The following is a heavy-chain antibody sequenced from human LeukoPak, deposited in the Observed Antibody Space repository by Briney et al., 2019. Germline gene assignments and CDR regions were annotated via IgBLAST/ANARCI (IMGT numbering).Heavy chain of an antibody. D-gene: IGHD6-19*01. V-gene: IGHV1-2*02. CDR2: MNPNSGGT. CDR1: GYTFTAYY. Sequence: RASVKVSFKTSGYTFTAYYIHWLRQAPGQGLEWMGWMNPNSGGTKYAQTFQGRVTLTRDTSISTAYLELSSLTSDDTAVYFCARQGSNSSGWYPVDDWGQGTLVTVSS. J-gene: IGHJ4*02. CDR3: ARQGSNSSGWYPVDD.